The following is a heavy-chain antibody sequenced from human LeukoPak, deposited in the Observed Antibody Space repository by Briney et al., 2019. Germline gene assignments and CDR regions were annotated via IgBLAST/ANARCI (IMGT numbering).Heavy chain of an antibody. Sequence: SETLSLTCIMSGGSINNYYWSWIRQPAGKGPEWIGRFYASGTTYYNPALNSRAAVSMDMSKNHFSLTLTSVTAADTAVYYCARSALSGFDIWGQGTVVTVSS. D-gene: IGHD3-9*01. V-gene: IGHV4-4*07. CDR3: ARSALSGFDI. CDR2: FYASGTT. CDR1: GGSINNYY. J-gene: IGHJ3*02.